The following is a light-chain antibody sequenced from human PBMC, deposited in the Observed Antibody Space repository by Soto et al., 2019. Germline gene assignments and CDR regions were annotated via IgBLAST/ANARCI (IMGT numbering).Light chain of an antibody. Sequence: DIQMTQSPSSLSASVGDRVTITCRASQGISNYLAWYQQRPGKVPKLLIYAASTLQSGVPSRFSGSGSGTDFTLTISSLQPEDVATYYCQKYNSVLFTFGPGAKVDIK. CDR3: QKYNSVLFT. V-gene: IGKV1-27*01. CDR1: QGISNY. CDR2: AAS. J-gene: IGKJ3*01.